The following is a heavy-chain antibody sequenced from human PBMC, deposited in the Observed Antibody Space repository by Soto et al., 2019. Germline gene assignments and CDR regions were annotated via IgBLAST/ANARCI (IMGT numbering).Heavy chain of an antibody. D-gene: IGHD3-10*01. Sequence: GWSLRLSCAASGFTFSSYAMHWVRQAPGKGLEWVAVISYDGGNKYYADSVKGRFTISRDNAKNSLYLQMNSLRAEDTAVYYCAGAYYYANKAVEYWGQGTLVTVFS. J-gene: IGHJ4*02. V-gene: IGHV3-30-3*01. CDR2: ISYDGGNK. CDR1: GFTFSSYA. CDR3: AGAYYYANKAVEY.